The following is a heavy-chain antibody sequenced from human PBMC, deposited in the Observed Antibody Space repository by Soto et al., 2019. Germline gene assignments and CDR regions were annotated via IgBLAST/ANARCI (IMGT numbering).Heavy chain of an antibody. CDR3: ARTVLMVYAITGSDYYGMDV. D-gene: IGHD2-8*01. Sequence: PSETLSLTCTVSGGSISSSSYYWGWIRQRPGKGLEWIGSSYYSGSTYYNPSLKSRVTISVDTSKNQFSLKLSSVTAADTAVYYCARTVLMVYAITGSDYYGMDVWGQGTTVTVSS. J-gene: IGHJ6*02. CDR1: GGSISSSSYY. CDR2: SYYSGST. V-gene: IGHV4-39*01.